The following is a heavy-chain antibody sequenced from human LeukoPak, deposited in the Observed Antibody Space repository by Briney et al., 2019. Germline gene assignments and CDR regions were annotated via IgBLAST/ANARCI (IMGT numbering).Heavy chain of an antibody. J-gene: IGHJ4*02. CDR3: ASLGYSSSWPSFDY. CDR1: GFTVSSNY. D-gene: IGHD6-13*01. CDR2: IYSGAST. V-gene: IGHV3-66*02. Sequence: PGGSLRLSCAASGFTVSSNYMSWVRQAPGKGLEWVSVIYSGASTYYADSVKGRFTISRDNSKNTLYLQMNSLRAEETAVYYCASLGYSSSWPSFDYWGQGTLVTVSS.